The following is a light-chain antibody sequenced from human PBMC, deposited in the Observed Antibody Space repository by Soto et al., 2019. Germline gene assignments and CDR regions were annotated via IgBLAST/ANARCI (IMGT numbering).Light chain of an antibody. CDR1: SSDVGVYNY. Sequence: QSALTQPRSVSGSPGQSVTISCTGTSSDVGVYNYVSWYQQYPGKAPKLMIYDVSKRPSGVPDRFSGSRSGNTASLTISGLQAEDEADYYCCSYAGRYTDVFGGGTKATVL. CDR3: CSYAGRYTDV. V-gene: IGLV2-11*01. CDR2: DVS. J-gene: IGLJ1*01.